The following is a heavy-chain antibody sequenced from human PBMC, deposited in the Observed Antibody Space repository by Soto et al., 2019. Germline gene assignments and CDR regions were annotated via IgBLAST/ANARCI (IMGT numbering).Heavy chain of an antibody. V-gene: IGHV3-33*08. J-gene: IGHJ4*02. Sequence: GGSLRLSCAASGFTFSSYWMSWVRQAPGKGLEWVAVIWYDGSNKYYADSVKGRFTISRDNSKNTLYLQMNSLRAEDTAVYYCASLKTRIVGATKDFDYWGQGTLVTVSS. CDR3: ASLKTRIVGATKDFDY. CDR2: IWYDGSNK. CDR1: GFTFSSYW. D-gene: IGHD1-26*01.